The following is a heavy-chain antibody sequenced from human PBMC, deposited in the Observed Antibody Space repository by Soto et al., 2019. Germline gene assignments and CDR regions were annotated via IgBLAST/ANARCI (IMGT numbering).Heavy chain of an antibody. CDR2: IYYSGST. CDR3: ARGQRGISSSCWFDP. D-gene: IGHD6-13*01. J-gene: IGHJ5*02. CDR1: GGSISSYY. V-gene: IGHV4-59*01. Sequence: SETLSLTCTVSGGSISSYYWSWIRQPPGKGLEWIGYIYYSGSTNYNPSLKSRVTISVDTSKNQFSLKLSSVTAADTAVYYCARGQRGISSSCWFDPWGQGTLVTVSS.